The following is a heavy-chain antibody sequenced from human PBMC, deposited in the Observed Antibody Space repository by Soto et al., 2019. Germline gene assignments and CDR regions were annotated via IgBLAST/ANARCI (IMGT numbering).Heavy chain of an antibody. J-gene: IGHJ3*02. CDR3: AKNRGYNYGVDAFDI. Sequence: QVQLVESGGGVVQPGRSLTLSCAASAFTFSSYGMHWVRQTPGKGLEWVAFISYDGSDKYYVDSVKGRFTISRDNSKNTLFLQMNSLRAEDRAVYYCAKNRGYNYGVDAFDIWGQGTMVTVSS. CDR1: AFTFSSYG. V-gene: IGHV3-30*18. CDR2: ISYDGSDK. D-gene: IGHD5-18*01.